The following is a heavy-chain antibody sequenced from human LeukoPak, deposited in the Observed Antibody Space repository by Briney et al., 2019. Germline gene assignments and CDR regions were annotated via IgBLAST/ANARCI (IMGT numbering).Heavy chain of an antibody. CDR3: AKAGTYDYYGMDV. CDR1: GFTFSSYA. CDR2: ISGSGGTT. Sequence: GGSLRLSCAASGFTFSSYAMSWVRQAPGKGLEWVSAISGSGGTTYYADSVKGRFTISRDNSKNTLYLQMNSLRAEDTAVYYCAKAGTYDYYGMDVWGQGTTVTVSS. V-gene: IGHV3-23*01. D-gene: IGHD1-1*01. J-gene: IGHJ6*02.